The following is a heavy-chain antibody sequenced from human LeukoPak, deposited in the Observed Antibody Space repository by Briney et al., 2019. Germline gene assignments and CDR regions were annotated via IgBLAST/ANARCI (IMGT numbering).Heavy chain of an antibody. CDR3: ARGTGRGWYEFDY. D-gene: IGHD6-19*01. Sequence: GGSLRLSCAASGFTCSSYEMNWVRQAPGQGLEWVSYITSSGSTVYYAESVKGRFTISRDNARNSLYLQMNSLRAEDTALYYCARGTGRGWYEFDYWGQGTLVSVSS. J-gene: IGHJ4*02. CDR1: GFTCSSYE. CDR2: ITSSGSTV. V-gene: IGHV3-48*03.